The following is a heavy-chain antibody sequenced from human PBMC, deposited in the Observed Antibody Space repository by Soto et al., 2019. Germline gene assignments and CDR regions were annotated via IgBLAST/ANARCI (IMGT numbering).Heavy chain of an antibody. V-gene: IGHV3-21*01. CDR1: GFTFSGYT. CDR2: ITSGSSYI. J-gene: IGHJ4*02. Sequence: GGSLRLSCAASGFTFSGYTMNWVRQAPGKGLEWVSSITSGSSYIYYADSVKGRFTISRDNAKNSLYLQINSLRAEDTAMYYCARSSFDYWCQGTLVTVSS. CDR3: ARSSFDY.